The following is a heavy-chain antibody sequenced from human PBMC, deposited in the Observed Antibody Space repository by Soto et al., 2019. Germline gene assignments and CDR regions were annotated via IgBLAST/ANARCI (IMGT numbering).Heavy chain of an antibody. V-gene: IGHV3-21*01. J-gene: IGHJ4*02. D-gene: IGHD1-20*01. CDR1: GFTFSSYS. Sequence: EVQLVESGGGLVKPGGSLRLSCAASGFTFSSYSMNWVRQAPGKGLEWVSSISSSSSYIYYADSVKGRFTISRDNAKNSLYLQMNSLRAEDTAVYYCARAIGYITGREGFVYWGQGTLVTVSS. CDR2: ISSSSSYI. CDR3: ARAIGYITGREGFVY.